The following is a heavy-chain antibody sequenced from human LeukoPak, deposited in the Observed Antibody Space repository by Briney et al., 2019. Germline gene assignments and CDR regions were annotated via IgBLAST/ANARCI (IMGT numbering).Heavy chain of an antibody. CDR2: TYYRSKWYN. CDR1: GDSVSSNSAA. J-gene: IGHJ4*02. D-gene: IGHD3-10*01. CDR3: ARERGITMVRGVIMPFDY. Sequence: SQTLSLTCAISGDSVSSNSAAWNWIRQSPSRGLEWLGRTYYRSKWYNDYAVSVKSRITINPDTSKNQFSLQLNSVTPEDTAVYYCARERGITMVRGVIMPFDYWGQGTLVTVSS. V-gene: IGHV6-1*01.